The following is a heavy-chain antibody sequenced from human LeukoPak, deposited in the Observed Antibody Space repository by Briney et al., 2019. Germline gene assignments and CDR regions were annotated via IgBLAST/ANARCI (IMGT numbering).Heavy chain of an antibody. D-gene: IGHD3-10*01. CDR2: ISYDGSNK. CDR1: GFTFSSYA. CDR3: AKDHGGSGSFQYNWFDP. J-gene: IGHJ5*02. V-gene: IGHV3-30*04. Sequence: GGSLRLSCAASGFTFSSYAMHWVRQAPGKGLEWVAVISYDGSNKYYADSVKGLFTISRDNSKNTLYLQMNSLRAEDTAVYYCAKDHGGSGSFQYNWFDPWGQGTLVTVSS.